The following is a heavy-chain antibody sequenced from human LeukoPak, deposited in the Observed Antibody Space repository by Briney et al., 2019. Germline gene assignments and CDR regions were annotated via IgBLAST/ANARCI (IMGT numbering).Heavy chain of an antibody. V-gene: IGHV1-69*13. D-gene: IGHD2-2*01. J-gene: IGHJ5*02. Sequence: ASVKVSCKASGGTFSSYAISWVRQAPGQGLEWMGGIIPIFGSANYAQKFQGRVTITADESTSTAYMELSSLRSEDTAVYYCAVIPAAILSSGENWFDPWGQGTLVTVSS. CDR3: AVIPAAILSSGENWFDP. CDR1: GGTFSSYA. CDR2: IIPIFGSA.